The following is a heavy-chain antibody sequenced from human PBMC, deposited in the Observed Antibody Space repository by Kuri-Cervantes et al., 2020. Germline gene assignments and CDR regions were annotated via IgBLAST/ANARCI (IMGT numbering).Heavy chain of an antibody. Sequence: GSLRLSCTVSGGSISSYYWSWIRQPPGKGLEWIGYIYYSGSTNYNPSLKSRVTISVDTSKNQFSLKLSSVTAADTAVYYCARAEYSSGWYVYFDYWGQETLVTVSS. J-gene: IGHJ4*02. D-gene: IGHD6-19*01. CDR1: GGSISSYY. CDR2: IYYSGST. V-gene: IGHV4-59*01. CDR3: ARAEYSSGWYVYFDY.